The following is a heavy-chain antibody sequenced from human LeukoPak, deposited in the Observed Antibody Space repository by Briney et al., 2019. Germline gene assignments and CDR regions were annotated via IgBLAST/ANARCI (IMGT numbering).Heavy chain of an antibody. D-gene: IGHD3-22*01. J-gene: IGHJ4*02. CDR3: ARPVNYYDSSGQFDY. V-gene: IGHV1-46*01. CDR1: GYTITSYY. CDR2: INPSGGST. Sequence: ASVKVSCKASGYTITSYYMHWVRQAPGQGLEWMGIINPSGGSTSYARKFQGRVTMTRDTSTSTVYMELSSLRSEDTAVYYCARPVNYYDSSGQFDYWGQGTLVTVSS.